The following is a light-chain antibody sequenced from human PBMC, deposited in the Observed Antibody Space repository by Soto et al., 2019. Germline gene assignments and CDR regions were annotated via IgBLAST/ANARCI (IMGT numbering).Light chain of an antibody. CDR1: SSDVGSSNG. CDR3: SSYTSSSTYV. V-gene: IGLV2-18*02. J-gene: IGLJ1*01. Sequence: QSALTQPPAVSGSPGQSVAISCTGTSSDVGSSNGVSWYQQPPGTAPKLMIYDVSNRPSGVPDRFSGSKSGNTASLTISGLQAEDEADYYCSSYTSSSTYVFGTGTKLTVL. CDR2: DVS.